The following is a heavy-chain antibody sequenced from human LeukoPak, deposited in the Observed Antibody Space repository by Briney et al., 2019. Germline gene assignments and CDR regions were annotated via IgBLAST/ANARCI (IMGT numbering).Heavy chain of an antibody. CDR3: AREKVGARPEYYYYYYMDV. Sequence: GASVKVSCTASGHTLTVHYIHWVRQGPGQSLEWLGWITLHSGDTHYAQKFQGRVTMTRDTSISTAYMELSRLRSDDTAVYYCAREKVGARPEYYYYYYMDVWGKGTTVTISS. V-gene: IGHV1-2*02. CDR2: ITLHSGDT. J-gene: IGHJ6*03. CDR1: GHTLTVHY. D-gene: IGHD1-26*01.